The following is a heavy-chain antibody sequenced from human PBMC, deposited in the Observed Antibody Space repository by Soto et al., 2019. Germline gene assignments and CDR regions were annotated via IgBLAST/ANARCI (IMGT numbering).Heavy chain of an antibody. D-gene: IGHD3-22*01. CDR1: GGTFRSYS. V-gene: IGHV1-69*13. J-gene: IGHJ6*02. CDR2: IIPIFDIT. Sequence: SVKVSCKASGGTFRSYSISWVRQAPGQGLEWMGGIIPIFDITSYAQKFQGRVTITADESTSTAYMELSSLGSDDTAVYYCARPDEGGYSSNHHYYYALDVWGQGTTVTVSS. CDR3: ARPDEGGYSSNHHYYYALDV.